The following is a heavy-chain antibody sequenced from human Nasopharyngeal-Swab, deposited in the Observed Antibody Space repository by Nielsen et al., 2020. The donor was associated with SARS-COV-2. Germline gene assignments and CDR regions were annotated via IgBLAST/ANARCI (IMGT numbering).Heavy chain of an antibody. V-gene: IGHV3-23*01. D-gene: IGHD1-26*01. CDR2: ISGRGRSP. Sequence: GESLKISCAASGFTFTNYAMNWVRQAPGKGLEWVSTISGRGRSPHYADSVKGRFTISRDSAESTLYLQMNSLRAEDTAIYYCSKDQGRSGSYYWGDHWGQGTLVTVSS. J-gene: IGHJ4*02. CDR1: GFTFTNYA. CDR3: SKDQGRSGSYYWGDH.